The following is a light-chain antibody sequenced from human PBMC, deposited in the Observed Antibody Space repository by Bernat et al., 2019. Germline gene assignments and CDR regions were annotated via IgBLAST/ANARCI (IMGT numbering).Light chain of an antibody. Sequence: EIVLTQSPGTLSLSPGERATLSCRASQSVTSSYIAWYQKKPGQAPRLLIYGASTRANDIPDRFSGSGSGTDFILTISRLEPEDFAVYYCQQYGRSPTTFGQGTKLEI. J-gene: IGKJ2*01. CDR3: QQYGRSPTT. V-gene: IGKV3-20*01. CDR1: QSVTSSY. CDR2: GAS.